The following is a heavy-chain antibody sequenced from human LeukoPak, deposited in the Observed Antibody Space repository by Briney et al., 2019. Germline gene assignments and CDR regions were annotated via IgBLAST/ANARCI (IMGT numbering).Heavy chain of an antibody. CDR1: GYTFTSYD. V-gene: IGHV1-8*01. D-gene: IGHD3-10*01. Sequence: GASVKVSCKASGYTFTSYDINWVRQATGQGLEWMGWMNPNSGNTGYAQKFQGRVTMTRNTSISTAYMELSSLRSEDTAVYYCARVKKEEHYGSGSYPDSVPTYYYYYYMDVWGKGTTVTISS. CDR3: ARVKKEEHYGSGSYPDSVPTYYYYYYMDV. J-gene: IGHJ6*03. CDR2: MNPNSGNT.